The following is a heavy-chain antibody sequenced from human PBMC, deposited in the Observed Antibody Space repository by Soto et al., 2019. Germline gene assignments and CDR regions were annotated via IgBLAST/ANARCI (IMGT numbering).Heavy chain of an antibody. J-gene: IGHJ4*02. CDR1: GFTFSSYG. Sequence: GESLKISCAASGFTFSSYGMHWVRQAPGKGLEWVAVISYDGSNKYYADSVKGRFTISRDNSKNTLYLQMNSLRAEDTAVYYYAKVSSMSGSYYFDYWGQGTLVTVSS. CDR3: AKVSSMSGSYYFDY. D-gene: IGHD1-26*01. V-gene: IGHV3-30*18. CDR2: ISYDGSNK.